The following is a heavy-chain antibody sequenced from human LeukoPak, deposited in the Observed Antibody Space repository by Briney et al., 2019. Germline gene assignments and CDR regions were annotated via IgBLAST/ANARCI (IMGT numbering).Heavy chain of an antibody. CDR3: ARGSTYSSGWYTGFDY. Sequence: GGSLRLSCAASGFTFSSYSMNWVRQAPGKGLEWVSSISSVSGYIYYADSLKGRFTISRDNAKKSVCLQMNSLRAEDTAVYYCARGSTYSSGWYTGFDYWGQGSLVTVSS. J-gene: IGHJ4*02. CDR2: ISSVSGYI. CDR1: GFTFSSYS. V-gene: IGHV3-21*01. D-gene: IGHD6-19*01.